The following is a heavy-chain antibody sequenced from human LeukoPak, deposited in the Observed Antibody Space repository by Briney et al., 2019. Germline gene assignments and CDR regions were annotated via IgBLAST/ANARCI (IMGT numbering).Heavy chain of an antibody. V-gene: IGHV3-23*01. CDR1: GFTFSSYA. CDR3: AKDGDYLYYYYGMDV. J-gene: IGHJ6*02. CDR2: ISGSGGST. D-gene: IGHD4-17*01. Sequence: GGSLRLSCAASGFTFSSYAMSWVRQALGKGLEWVSAISGSGGSTYYADSVKGRFTISRDNSKNTLYLQMNSLRAEDTAVYYCAKDGDYLYYYYGMDVWGQGTTVTVSS.